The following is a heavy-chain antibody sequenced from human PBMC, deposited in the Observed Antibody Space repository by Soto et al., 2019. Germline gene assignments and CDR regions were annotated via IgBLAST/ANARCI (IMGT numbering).Heavy chain of an antibody. D-gene: IGHD2-2*01. CDR2: ISGSGGST. Sequence: GGSLRLSCAASGFTFSSYAMSWVRQAPGKGLEWVSAISGSGGSTYYADSVKGRFTISRDNSKNTLYLQMNSLRAEDTAVYYCAKDLPRYCSSTSCGDYWGQGTLVTVSS. CDR3: AKDLPRYCSSTSCGDY. V-gene: IGHV3-23*01. J-gene: IGHJ4*02. CDR1: GFTFSSYA.